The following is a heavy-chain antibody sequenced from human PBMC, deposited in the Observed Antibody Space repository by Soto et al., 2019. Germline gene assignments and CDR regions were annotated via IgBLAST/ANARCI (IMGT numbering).Heavy chain of an antibody. CDR2: IYHSGST. Sequence: SETLSLTCAVCGGSISRGGYSWSWIRQPPGKGLEWIGYIYHSGSTYYNPSLKGRVTISVDRSKNQFSLKLSSVTAADTAVYYCAAGGGLPRYYWGQGTLVTVSS. D-gene: IGHD5-12*01. CDR3: AAGGGLPRYY. V-gene: IGHV4-30-2*01. J-gene: IGHJ4*02. CDR1: GGSISRGGYS.